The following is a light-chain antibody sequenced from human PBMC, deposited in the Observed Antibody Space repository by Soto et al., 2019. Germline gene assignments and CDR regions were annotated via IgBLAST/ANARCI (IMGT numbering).Light chain of an antibody. CDR3: QQYDKWPPIT. CDR1: QSVSSN. Sequence: EIVMTQSPTTLSVFPGERATLSCRASQSVSSNLAWYQQKPGQAPRLLIYGASTRATGIPARFSGSGSGTEFTLTISSLQSEDFAVYYCQQYDKWPPITFGQGTRLEIK. V-gene: IGKV3-15*01. J-gene: IGKJ5*01. CDR2: GAS.